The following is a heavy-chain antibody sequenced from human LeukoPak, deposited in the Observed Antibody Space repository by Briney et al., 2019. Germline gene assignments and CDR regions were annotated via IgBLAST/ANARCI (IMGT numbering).Heavy chain of an antibody. CDR2: ISSSSSYI. D-gene: IGHD3-16*02. Sequence: PGGSLRLSCAASGFTFSSYSMNWVRQAPGKGLEWVSSISSSSSYIYYADSVKGRFTISRDNAKNSLYLQMNSLRAEDTAVYYCARDSVITFGGVIDHIDYWGQGTLVTVSS. CDR3: ARDSVITFGGVIDHIDY. V-gene: IGHV3-21*01. J-gene: IGHJ4*02. CDR1: GFTFSSYS.